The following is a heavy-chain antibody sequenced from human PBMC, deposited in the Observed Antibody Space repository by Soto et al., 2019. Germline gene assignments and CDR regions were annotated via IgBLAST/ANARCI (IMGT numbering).Heavy chain of an antibody. J-gene: IGHJ4*02. CDR1: GFSLSTTGVG. V-gene: IGHV2-5*02. CDR2: IYWDTDK. Sequence: QITLKESGPTLVKPTQTLTLTCTFSGFSLSTTGVGVGWIRQPPGKALEWLAFIYWDTDKRYSPSLRSRLTITKDTSKNQVVLTMTNMGPVDTATYYCAHRLVSSGWYVLDYWGQGSLVTVSS. CDR3: AHRLVSSGWYVLDY. D-gene: IGHD6-19*01.